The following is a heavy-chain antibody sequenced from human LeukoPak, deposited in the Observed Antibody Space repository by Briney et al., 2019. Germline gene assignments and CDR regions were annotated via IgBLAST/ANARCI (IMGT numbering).Heavy chain of an antibody. CDR3: ARGSLGKRYFDL. J-gene: IGHJ2*01. CDR1: GGSFGGYY. CDR2: INHSGST. V-gene: IGHV4-34*01. D-gene: IGHD7-27*01. Sequence: SETLSLTCAVYGGSFGGYYWSWIRQPPGKGMEWIGEINHSGSTYYNPSLKSRVTISVDRSKNQFSLKLSSVTAADTAVYYCARGSLGKRYFDLWGRGTLVTVSS.